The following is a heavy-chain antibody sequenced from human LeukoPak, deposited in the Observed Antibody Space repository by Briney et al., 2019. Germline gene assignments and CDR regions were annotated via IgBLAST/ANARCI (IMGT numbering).Heavy chain of an antibody. Sequence: GASVKVSCKASGYTFTAYEIIWVRQAPGQGLEWMGWINTRNGNANYAHQLQGRVTMTTDTSTSTSYMEQASLRFDDTAIYYCARNHLRLGLWGQGTMVTVSS. D-gene: IGHD3-16*01. CDR1: GYTFTAYE. V-gene: IGHV1-18*01. J-gene: IGHJ4*02. CDR3: ARNHLRLGL. CDR2: INTRNGNA.